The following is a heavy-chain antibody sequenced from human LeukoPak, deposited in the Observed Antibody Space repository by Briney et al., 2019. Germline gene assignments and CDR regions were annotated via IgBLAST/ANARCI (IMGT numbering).Heavy chain of an antibody. V-gene: IGHV3-66*01. J-gene: IGHJ5*02. CDR2: IYAGGST. CDR1: GFTVSNNY. D-gene: IGHD3-10*01. Sequence: GGSLRLSCAASGFTVSNNYTSWVRQAPGKGLEWVSVIYAGGSTYYADSVKGRFIISRDNSKNALYLQMNSLRAEDTAVYYCARDYYGSGSYGKTFDPWGQGTLVTVSS. CDR3: ARDYYGSGSYGKTFDP.